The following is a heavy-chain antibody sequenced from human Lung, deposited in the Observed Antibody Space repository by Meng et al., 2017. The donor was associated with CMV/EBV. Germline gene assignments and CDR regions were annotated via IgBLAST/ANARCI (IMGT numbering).Heavy chain of an antibody. V-gene: IGHV4-34*01. CDR1: D. Sequence: DWSWIREPPGKRLGWIGEVHHSGSTNYNPSLKSRVTISVDTSKNPFSLKLSSVTAADTAVYYCARGWAMRYCSSTRCYKGQWYFDLWGRGTLVTVSS. D-gene: IGHD2-2*02. CDR2: VHHSGST. CDR3: ARGWAMRYCSSTRCYKGQWYFDL. J-gene: IGHJ2*01.